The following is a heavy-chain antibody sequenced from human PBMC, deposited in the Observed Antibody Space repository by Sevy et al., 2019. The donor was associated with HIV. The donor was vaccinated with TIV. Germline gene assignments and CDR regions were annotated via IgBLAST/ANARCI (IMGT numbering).Heavy chain of an antibody. V-gene: IGHV1-69*13. CDR2: IIPIFGSA. D-gene: IGHD4-17*01. J-gene: IGHJ5*01. Sequence: ASVKVSCKASGGTFSSYAITWMRQAPGQGLEWMGVIIPIFGSANYAQKFQGRVTITADESTSTAYMDLSSLRSEDTAVYYCARELGDLTLTTGNWFDPWGQGSLVTVSS. CDR1: GGTFSSYA. CDR3: ARELGDLTLTTGNWFDP.